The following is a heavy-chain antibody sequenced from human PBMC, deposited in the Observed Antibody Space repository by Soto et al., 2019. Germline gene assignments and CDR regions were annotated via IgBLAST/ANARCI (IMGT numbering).Heavy chain of an antibody. J-gene: IGHJ4*02. CDR1: DGSFIGYY. V-gene: IGHV4-34*01. CDR2: INHSGNT. Sequence: SETLSLTCAVYDGSFIGYYWNWIRQPPGKGLEWIGEINHSGNTNYNPSLKSRVTISVDASKNQFSLKLNYVTAADTAVYYCARVVKTRRYDYDSSDHTFSFDYWGKRALVTVSS. CDR3: ARVVKTRRYDYDSSDHTFSFDY. D-gene: IGHD3-22*01.